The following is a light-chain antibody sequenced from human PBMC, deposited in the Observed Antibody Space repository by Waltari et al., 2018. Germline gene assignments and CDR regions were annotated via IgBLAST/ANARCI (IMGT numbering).Light chain of an antibody. V-gene: IGLV1-51*01. CDR1: SSNIENNY. Sequence: QSVLTQPPSMSAAPGQKVTISCSGSSSNIENNYVSWYQQVPGTAPKLLSYENEKRPSGIPDRFSGSKSGTSATLAITGLQTGDEADYYCGTFDSSLSGGVFGGGTKLTVL. CDR3: GTFDSSLSGGV. J-gene: IGLJ2*01. CDR2: ENE.